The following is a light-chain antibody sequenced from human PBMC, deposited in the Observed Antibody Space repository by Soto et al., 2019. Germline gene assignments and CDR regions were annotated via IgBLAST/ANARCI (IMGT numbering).Light chain of an antibody. J-gene: IGKJ3*01. CDR3: QQYHNWPVT. Sequence: EIVMTQSRATLSVSPGARATLSCRASQSVSTNLAWYQQKPGQAPRLLIYGASTRATGIPARFSGSGYGTEFSLTISSLQSEDFVVYYCQQYHNWPVTFGPGTKVDVK. V-gene: IGKV3-15*01. CDR2: GAS. CDR1: QSVSTN.